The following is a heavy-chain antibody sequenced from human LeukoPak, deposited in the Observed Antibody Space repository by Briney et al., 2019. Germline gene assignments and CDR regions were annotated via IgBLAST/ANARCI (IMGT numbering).Heavy chain of an antibody. CDR2: INAGNGNT. V-gene: IGHV1-3*01. J-gene: IGHJ6*02. Sequence: ASVKVSCKASGYTFTSYAMHWVRQAPGQRLEWMGWINAGNGNTKYSQKFQGRVTITRDTSASTAYMELGSLRSEDTAVYYCARVRGDREYYYYYGMDVWGQGTTVTVSS. D-gene: IGHD3-10*01. CDR1: GYTFTSYA. CDR3: ARVRGDREYYYYYGMDV.